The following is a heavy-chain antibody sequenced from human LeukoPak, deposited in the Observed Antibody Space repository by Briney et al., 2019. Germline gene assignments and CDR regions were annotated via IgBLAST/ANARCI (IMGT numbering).Heavy chain of an antibody. J-gene: IGHJ4*02. CDR2: INTGGST. CDR1: GFTVSGNY. Sequence: GGSLRLSCAASGFTVSGNYMSWVRQAPGKGLEWVSLINTGGSTYYADSVKGRFTISRDNSKNTLYLQMNSLRAEDTAVYYCAREMADCGGDCSLWDYWGQGTLVIVSS. V-gene: IGHV3-66*01. D-gene: IGHD2-21*02. CDR3: AREMADCGGDCSLWDY.